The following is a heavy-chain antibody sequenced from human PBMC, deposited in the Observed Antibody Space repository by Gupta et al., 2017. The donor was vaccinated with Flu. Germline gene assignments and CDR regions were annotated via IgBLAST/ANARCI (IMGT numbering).Heavy chain of an antibody. J-gene: IGHJ4*02. V-gene: IGHV3-23*01. D-gene: IGHD6-6*01. Sequence: GRFTISRDNSKNTLYLQMNSLRAEDTAVYYCASTHPQLDFDYWGQGTLVTVSS. CDR3: ASTHPQLDFDY.